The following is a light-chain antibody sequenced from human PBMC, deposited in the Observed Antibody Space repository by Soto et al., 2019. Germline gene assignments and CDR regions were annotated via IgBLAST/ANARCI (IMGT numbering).Light chain of an antibody. J-gene: IGLJ3*02. V-gene: IGLV2-14*01. CDR1: SSDAGAYDY. CDR3: SSYTTTNTLWV. Sequence: ALTQPASVSGSPGQSITISCTGTSSDAGAYDYVSWYQQNPGKAPKLIISEVSDRPSGVSNRFSGSKSGNTASLTISGLQAEDEADYFCSSYTTTNTLWVFGGGTK. CDR2: EVS.